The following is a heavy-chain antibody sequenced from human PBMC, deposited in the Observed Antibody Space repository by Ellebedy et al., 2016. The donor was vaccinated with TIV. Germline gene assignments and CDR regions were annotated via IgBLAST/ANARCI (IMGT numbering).Heavy chain of an antibody. CDR1: GVSFTGYF. Sequence: MPSETLSLTCAVYGVSFTGYFWSWIRQPPGKGLEWIGEVKPSGTTNDNPSLKSRVTISVDTPKKQFYLRLTSVTAADTAVYYCARRGWHTELDYWGQGSLVAVSS. V-gene: IGHV4-34*01. CDR2: VKPSGTT. D-gene: IGHD3-10*01. J-gene: IGHJ4*02. CDR3: ARRGWHTELDY.